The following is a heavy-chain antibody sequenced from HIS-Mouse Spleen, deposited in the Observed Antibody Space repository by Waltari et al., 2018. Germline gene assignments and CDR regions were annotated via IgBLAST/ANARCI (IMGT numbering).Heavy chain of an antibody. D-gene: IGHD6-13*01. J-gene: IGHJ2*01. CDR2: IYYSGST. CDR3: AREIPYSSSWYDWYFDL. V-gene: IGHV4-39*07. CDR1: GCSISSSSYY. Sequence: QLQLQESGPRLVKPSETLSHTCTVSGCSISSSSYYCGWIRQPPGKGLEWIGSIYYSGSTYYNPSLKSRVTISVATSKTQFSLKLSSVTAADTAVYYCAREIPYSSSWYDWYFDLWGRGTLVTVSS.